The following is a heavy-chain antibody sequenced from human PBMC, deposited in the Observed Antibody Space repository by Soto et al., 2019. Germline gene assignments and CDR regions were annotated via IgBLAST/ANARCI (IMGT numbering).Heavy chain of an antibody. CDR3: AKARGAMVRGAAFYFDY. Sequence: GGSLRLSCAATGFTFTIYAMSWVRQAPGKGLEWVSAITGSGGSTYYADSVKGRFTISRDNSKNTLYLQMNSLRAEDTAVYYCAKARGAMVRGAAFYFDYWGQGTLVTVSS. V-gene: IGHV3-23*01. J-gene: IGHJ4*02. D-gene: IGHD3-10*01. CDR1: GFTFTIYA. CDR2: ITGSGGST.